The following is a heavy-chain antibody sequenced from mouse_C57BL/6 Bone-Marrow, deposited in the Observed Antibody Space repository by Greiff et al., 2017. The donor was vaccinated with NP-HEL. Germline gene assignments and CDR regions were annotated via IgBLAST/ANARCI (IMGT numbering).Heavy chain of an antibody. V-gene: IGHV5-17*01. CDR1: GFTFSDYG. Sequence: EVKVVESGGGLVKPGGSLKLSCAASGFTFSDYGMHWVRQAPEKGLEWVAYISSGSSTIYYADTVKGRFTISRDNAKNTLFLQMTSLRSEDTAMYYCARRLGRRYYYAMDYWGQGTSVTVSS. D-gene: IGHD4-1*01. J-gene: IGHJ4*01. CDR3: ARRLGRRYYYAMDY. CDR2: ISSGSSTI.